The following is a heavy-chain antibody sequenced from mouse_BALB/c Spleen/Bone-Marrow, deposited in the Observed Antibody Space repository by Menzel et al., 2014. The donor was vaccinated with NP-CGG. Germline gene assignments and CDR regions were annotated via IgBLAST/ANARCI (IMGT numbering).Heavy chain of an antibody. CDR1: GFSLTSYG. CDR2: IWAGGST. Sequence: QVQLKDSGPGLVAPSQSLSITCTVSGFSLTSYGVHWVRQSPGKGLEWLGVIWAGGSTNYNSALMSRLSIGKDNSKSQVFLKMNGLQTDDTAMYYCARDRSYYGMDYWGQGTSVTVSS. V-gene: IGHV2-9*02. CDR3: ARDRSYYGMDY. J-gene: IGHJ4*01.